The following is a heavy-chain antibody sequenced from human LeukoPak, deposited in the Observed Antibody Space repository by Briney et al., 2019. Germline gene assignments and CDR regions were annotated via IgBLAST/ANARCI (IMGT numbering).Heavy chain of an antibody. D-gene: IGHD3-10*01. CDR3: ARGRGFGGFGELSP. CDR1: GFTFSSYG. J-gene: IGHJ5*02. V-gene: IGHV3-33*01. Sequence: PGGSLRLSCAASGFTFSSYGMVWVRQAPGKGLECVAVIWYDGRNVWYGDSVKGRFTISRDNSKNTLYLQLNSLRAEDTAMYYCARGRGFGGFGELSPWGQGTLVTVSS. CDR2: IWYDGRNV.